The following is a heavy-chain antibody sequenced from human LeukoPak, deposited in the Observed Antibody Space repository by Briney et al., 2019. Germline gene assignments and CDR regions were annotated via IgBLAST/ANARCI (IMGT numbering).Heavy chain of an antibody. CDR2: IYYSGTT. J-gene: IGHJ4*02. CDR3: ARRTCRGNNCYLYHFDN. CDR1: GGSISGYY. D-gene: IGHD2-21*02. Sequence: PSETLSLTCTVSGGSISGYYWSWVRQPPGKGLEWIGGIYYSGTTNYNPSLKSRVTLSVDASKHQFSLKLSSVTAADSAVFYCARRTCRGNNCYLYHFDNWGQGALVTVSS. V-gene: IGHV4-59*01.